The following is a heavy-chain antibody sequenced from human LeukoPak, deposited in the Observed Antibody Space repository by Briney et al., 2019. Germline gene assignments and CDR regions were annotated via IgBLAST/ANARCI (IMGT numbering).Heavy chain of an antibody. D-gene: IGHD3-10*01. CDR2: IYYTGST. V-gene: IGHV4-59*08. Sequence: SETLSLTCTVSGGSIGSYYWSWIRQPPGKGLEWIGYIYYTGSTNYNPSLKSRVTISVDTSKNQFSLKLSSVTAADTAVYYCARQSYYGSGSYYFDYWGQGTLVTVSS. CDR3: ARQSYYGSGSYYFDY. J-gene: IGHJ4*02. CDR1: GGSIGSYY.